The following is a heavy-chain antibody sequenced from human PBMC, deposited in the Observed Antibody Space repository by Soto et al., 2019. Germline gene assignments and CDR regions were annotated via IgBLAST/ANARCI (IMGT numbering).Heavy chain of an antibody. V-gene: IGHV1-69*06. CDR1: GGTFSSYA. CDR3: ARDIVATINWFDP. CDR2: IIPIFGTA. J-gene: IGHJ5*02. Sequence: QVQLVQSGAEVKKPGSSVKVSCKASGGTFSSYAISWVRQAPGQGLEWMGGIIPIFGTANYAQKFQGRVTITADKSTSTDYMDLSSLRSEDTAVYYCARDIVATINWFDPWGQGTLVTVSS. D-gene: IGHD5-12*01.